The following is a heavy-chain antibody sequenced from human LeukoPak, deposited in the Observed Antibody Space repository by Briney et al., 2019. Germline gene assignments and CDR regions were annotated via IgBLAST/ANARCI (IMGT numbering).Heavy chain of an antibody. CDR1: GGSISSYY. CDR2: IYTSGST. V-gene: IGHV4-4*07. D-gene: IGHD5-18*01. CDR3: ARADTAMVPGSYYYYMDV. Sequence: SETLSLTCTVSGGSISSYYWSWIRQPAGKGPEWIGRIYTSGSTNYNPSLKSRVTISVDKSKNQFSLKLSSVTAADTAVYYCARADTAMVPGSYYYYMDVWGKGTTVTVSS. J-gene: IGHJ6*03.